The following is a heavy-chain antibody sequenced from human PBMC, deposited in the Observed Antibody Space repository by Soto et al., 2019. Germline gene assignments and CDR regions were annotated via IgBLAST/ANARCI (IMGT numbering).Heavy chain of an antibody. J-gene: IGHJ4*02. CDR3: ARLEGLATISYYFDF. Sequence: QLQESGPGLVKPSETLSLTCSVSGDSINSDKYYWVWIRQPPGKGLEWIGSIYYRGNTYYNPSLQAPVSRSLDKSKSQFSLRLYSVTAADSAVYFCARLEGLATISYYFDFWGQGAQVTVSS. CDR2: IYYRGNT. D-gene: IGHD3-3*01. CDR1: GDSINSDKYY. V-gene: IGHV4-39*01.